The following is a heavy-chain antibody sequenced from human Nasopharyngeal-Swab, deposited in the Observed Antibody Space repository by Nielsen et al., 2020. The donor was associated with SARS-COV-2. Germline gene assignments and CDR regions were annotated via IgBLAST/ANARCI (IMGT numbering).Heavy chain of an antibody. CDR2: ISAYNGNP. CDR3: ARVVTRPYYYGMDV. D-gene: IGHD4-23*01. CDR1: GYTFTSYG. J-gene: IGHJ6*02. V-gene: IGHV1-18*01. Sequence: ASVKVSCKASGYTFTSYGISWVRQAPGQGLEWMGWISAYNGNPNYAQKLQGRVTMTTDTSTSTAYMELRSLGSDDTAVYYCARVVTRPYYYGMDVWGQGTTVTVSS.